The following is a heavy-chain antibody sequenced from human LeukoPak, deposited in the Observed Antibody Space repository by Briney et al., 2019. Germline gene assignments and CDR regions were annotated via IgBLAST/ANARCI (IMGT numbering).Heavy chain of an antibody. Sequence: GGSLRLSCAASGFTFSNYAMHWVRQAPGKGLEWVAVLSNNGNTEYYADSVKGRFTISRDNSKNTLYLQMNSLRAEDTAVYYCAKEIAVAGQGAFDIWGQGTMVTVSS. CDR2: LSNNGNTE. CDR3: AKEIAVAGQGAFDI. CDR1: GFTFSNYA. V-gene: IGHV3-30-3*01. D-gene: IGHD6-19*01. J-gene: IGHJ3*02.